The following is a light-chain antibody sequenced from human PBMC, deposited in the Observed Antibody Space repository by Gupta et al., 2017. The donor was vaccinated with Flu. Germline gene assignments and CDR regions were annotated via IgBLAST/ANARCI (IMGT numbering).Light chain of an antibody. J-gene: IGLJ2*01. CDR3: SSYTTSNALVL. V-gene: IGLV2-14*01. CDR2: EVD. CDR1: SSDVGVNNY. Sequence: ITISSTGTSSDVGVNNYVSWYQHPPGKAPSLMIYEVDNRRSGIANRFSGSKSGTTASVTSTGLQAEDEAYYYCSSYTTSNALVLFGGGTKLTVL.